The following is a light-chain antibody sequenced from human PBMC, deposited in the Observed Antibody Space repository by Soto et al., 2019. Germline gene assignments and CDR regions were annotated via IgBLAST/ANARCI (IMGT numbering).Light chain of an antibody. J-gene: IGLJ1*01. Sequence: QSALTQPASVSGSPGQSITISCTGTSRDVGGYNYVSWYQQHPGKAPKLMIYDVRNRPSGVSNRLSGSKSVNTASLTISGLQAEDEADYYCSSYTTISTYVFGTGTKVTVL. CDR1: SRDVGGYNY. V-gene: IGLV2-14*01. CDR2: DVR. CDR3: SSYTTISTYV.